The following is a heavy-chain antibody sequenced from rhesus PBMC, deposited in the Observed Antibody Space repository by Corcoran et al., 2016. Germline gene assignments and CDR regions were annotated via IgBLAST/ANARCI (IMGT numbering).Heavy chain of an antibody. J-gene: IGHJ4*01. Sequence: QVQLQESGPGVVKPSETLSLTCAVSGGSIIDSYRSSRIRQPPGKGLEWIGYIYGSSTRTNYNPSLKSLVSISKDTSKTQFSLKLRSVTATERAVYYCARALTGVIIMGFDYWGQGVLVTVSS. CDR3: ARALTGVIIMGFDY. CDR1: GGSIIDSYR. CDR2: IYGSSTRT. D-gene: IGHD3-34*01. V-gene: IGHV4S10*01.